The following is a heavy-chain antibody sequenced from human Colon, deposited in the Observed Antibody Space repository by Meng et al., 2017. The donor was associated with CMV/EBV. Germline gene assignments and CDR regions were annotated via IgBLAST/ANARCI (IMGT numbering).Heavy chain of an antibody. V-gene: IGHV3-21*01. J-gene: IGHJ4*02. Sequence: GFTFSTFGMGWVRQAPGKGLEWVASITSSSGYIFYADSVKGRFGGGGDNAKNLLFLQMNSLRANDTAVYYCARAGGAVAGRGGFDHWGLGTLVTVSS. CDR2: ITSSSGYI. CDR3: ARAGGAVAGRGGFDH. CDR1: GFTFSTFG. D-gene: IGHD6-19*01.